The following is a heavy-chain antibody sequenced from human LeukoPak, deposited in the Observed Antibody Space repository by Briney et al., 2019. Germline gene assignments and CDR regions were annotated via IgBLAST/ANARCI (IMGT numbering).Heavy chain of an antibody. CDR2: ISWNSGSI. D-gene: IGHD6-19*01. V-gene: IGHV3-9*01. Sequence: GGSLRLSCAASGFTFDDYAMHWVRQAPGKGLEWVSGISWNSGSIGYADSVKGRFTISRDNAKNTVYLQMNSLRVEDTAVYYCATASAETGTFVYWGQGTLVTVSS. J-gene: IGHJ4*02. CDR3: ATASAETGTFVY. CDR1: GFTFDDYA.